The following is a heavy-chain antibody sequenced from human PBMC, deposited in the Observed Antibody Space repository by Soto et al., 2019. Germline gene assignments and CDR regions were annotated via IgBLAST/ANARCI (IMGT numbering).Heavy chain of an antibody. J-gene: IGHJ6*02. CDR1: GGTFNNYH. V-gene: IGHV1-69*06. Sequence: QVQLVQSGAEVKKPGSSVKISCKASGGTFNNYHITWVRQAPGQGLEWMGGVIPMFGTATYTQKLNGRLTITADISTRTSYMDLSSLRSEDTAKYFCGRGGLRWEECTTHSYHVDVWGQGTTVTVSS. CDR3: GRGGLRWEECTTHSYHVDV. D-gene: IGHD1-26*01. CDR2: VIPMFGTA.